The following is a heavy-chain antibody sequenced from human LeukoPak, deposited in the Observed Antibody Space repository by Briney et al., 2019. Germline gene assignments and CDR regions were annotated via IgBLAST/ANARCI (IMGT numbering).Heavy chain of an antibody. CDR1: GFTFSNYA. D-gene: IGHD2-2*01. CDR2: IVGSGYTT. V-gene: IGHV3-23*01. Sequence: GALRLSCAASGFTFSNYAMSWVRQAPGKGLEWVSAIVGSGYTTYYADSVKGRFTISRDNSKNTLYLQMNSLRAEDTAVYYCAKAGAYCSSTSCYYYMDVWGKGTTVTISS. J-gene: IGHJ6*03. CDR3: AKAGAYCSSTSCYYYMDV.